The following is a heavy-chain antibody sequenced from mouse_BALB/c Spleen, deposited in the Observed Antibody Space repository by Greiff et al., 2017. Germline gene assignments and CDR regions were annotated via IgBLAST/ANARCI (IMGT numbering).Heavy chain of an antibody. CDR3: AVEGFAY. J-gene: IGHJ3*01. V-gene: IGHV1-54*03. CDR2: INPGSGGT. CDR1: GYAFTNYL. Sequence: VQLQQSGAELVRPGTSVKVSCKASGYAFTNYLIEWVKQRPGQGLEWIGVINPGSGGTNYNEKFKGKATLTADKSSSTAYMQLSSLTSDDSAVYFCAVEGFAYWGQGTLVTVSA.